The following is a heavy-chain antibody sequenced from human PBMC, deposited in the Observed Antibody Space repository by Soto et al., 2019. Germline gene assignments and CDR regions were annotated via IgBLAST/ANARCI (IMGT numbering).Heavy chain of an antibody. CDR1: GFTFSSYA. D-gene: IGHD3-3*01. CDR2: ISYDGSNK. Sequence: PGGSLRLSCAASGFTFSSYAMHWVRQAPGKGLEWVAVISYDGSNKYYADSVKGRFTISRDNSKNTLYLQMNSLRAEDTAVYYCARDSPWVGITIFGVVWDYYYGMDVWGQGTTVTVSS. V-gene: IGHV3-30-3*01. CDR3: ARDSPWVGITIFGVVWDYYYGMDV. J-gene: IGHJ6*02.